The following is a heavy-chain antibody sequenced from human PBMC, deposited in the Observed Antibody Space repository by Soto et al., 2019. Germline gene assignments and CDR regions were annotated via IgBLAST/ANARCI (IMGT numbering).Heavy chain of an antibody. Sequence: QVQLQESGPGLVKPSGTLSLTCAVSGGSISSSNWWSWVRQPPGKGLEWIGEIYHSGSTNYNPSLKGRVTISVDKSKNQFSLKLSSVTAADTAVYYCARTAMASLDYYYYGMDVWGQGTTVTVSS. V-gene: IGHV4-4*02. CDR2: IYHSGST. CDR3: ARTAMASLDYYYYGMDV. J-gene: IGHJ6*02. CDR1: GGSISSSNW. D-gene: IGHD5-18*01.